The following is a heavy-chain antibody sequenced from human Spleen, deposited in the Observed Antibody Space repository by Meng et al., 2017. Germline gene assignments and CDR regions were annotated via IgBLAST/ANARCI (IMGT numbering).Heavy chain of an antibody. V-gene: IGHV3-23*01. Sequence: GESLKISCAASGFIFTNYAMGWVRQAPGKGLEWVSALGGSGGSKYYADSVKGRFTISRDNSQNTLYLQMNSLRAEDTAVYYCAKAYPALIWGAMIKHYFESWGQGMLVTVSS. CDR1: GFIFTNYA. J-gene: IGHJ4*02. CDR2: LGGSGGSK. D-gene: IGHD3-10*01. CDR3: AKAYPALIWGAMIKHYFES.